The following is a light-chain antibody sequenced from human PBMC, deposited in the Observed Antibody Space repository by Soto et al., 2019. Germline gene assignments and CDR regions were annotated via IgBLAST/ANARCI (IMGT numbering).Light chain of an antibody. Sequence: DIQMTQCPSLSVSVGDKVTITCRASHSISNFLNWYQQKAGKAPKLLIYASFNLQSGVPSRFSGSGSGTDFTLTISSLQPEDFATYYCQQNYITPYTFGQGTKLEIK. V-gene: IGKV1-39*01. CDR1: HSISNF. CDR2: ASF. J-gene: IGKJ2*01. CDR3: QQNYITPYT.